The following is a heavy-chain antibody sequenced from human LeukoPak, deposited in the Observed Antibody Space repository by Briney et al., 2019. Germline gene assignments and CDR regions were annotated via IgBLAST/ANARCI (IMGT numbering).Heavy chain of an antibody. CDR3: AMDSSRAMNYFDY. V-gene: IGHV3-30*02. CDR1: GFSFSSYG. CDR2: IRSDGSNK. J-gene: IGHJ4*02. Sequence: GGSLRLSCAGSGFSFSSYGMHWVRQAPGKGLEWMAFIRSDGSNKYYADSVKGRFTISRDNSKNTLYLQMNSLRAEDTAVYYCAMDSSRAMNYFDYWGRGTLVTVSS. D-gene: IGHD6-13*01.